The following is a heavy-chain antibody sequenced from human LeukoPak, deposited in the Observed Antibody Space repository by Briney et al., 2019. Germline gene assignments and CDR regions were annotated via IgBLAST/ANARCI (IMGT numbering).Heavy chain of an antibody. CDR3: ARGRYCSADICSGGDAFDI. J-gene: IGHJ3*02. V-gene: IGHV4-4*07. Sequence: SETLSLTCTVSGGSFISYYWSWIRQPAGKGLEWIGRIYPRGSTNYNPSLKSRVTMSVDTSKNQFSLKLTSVTAADTAVYFCARGRYCSADICSGGDAFDIWGQGTMVSVSS. D-gene: IGHD2-15*01. CDR1: GGSFISYY. CDR2: IYPRGST.